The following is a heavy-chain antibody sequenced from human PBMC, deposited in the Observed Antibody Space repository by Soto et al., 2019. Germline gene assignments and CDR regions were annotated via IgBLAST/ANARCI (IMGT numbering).Heavy chain of an antibody. CDR3: ARGRAIVATIYPLSAEDYYYYYLDV. CDR1: GCSLSSYY. J-gene: IGHJ6*03. Sequence: QVQLQESGPGLVKPSETLSLTGTVSGCSLSSYYWSWIRQPPGKVLERIGYIYYSGSTNYNPSLELRVTLSVATYIDMFSLNLSSVTAADTAVDYCARGRAIVATIYPLSAEDYYYYYLDVWGKGTTVTVS. CDR2: IYYSGST. D-gene: IGHD5-12*01. V-gene: IGHV4-59*01.